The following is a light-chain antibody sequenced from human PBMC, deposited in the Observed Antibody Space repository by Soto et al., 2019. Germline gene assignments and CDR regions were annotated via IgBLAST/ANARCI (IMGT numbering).Light chain of an antibody. J-gene: IGLJ2*01. CDR1: SSNIGAGYD. CDR2: GNS. CDR3: RHSDSSLSGAYVV. Sequence: QSVLTQPPSVSGAPGQRVTISCTGSSSNIGAGYDVHWYQQLPGTAPKLLIYGNSNRPSGVPDRFSGSKSGTSASLAITGRLAADEAAYYCRHSDSSLSGAYVVFGGGTKLTVL. V-gene: IGLV1-40*01.